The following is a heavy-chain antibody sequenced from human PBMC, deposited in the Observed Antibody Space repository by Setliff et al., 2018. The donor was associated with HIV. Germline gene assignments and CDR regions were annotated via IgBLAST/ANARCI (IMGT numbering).Heavy chain of an antibody. CDR2: IYTSGST. Sequence: PSETLSLTCTVSGGSISSGSYYWSWIRQPAGRGLEWIGHIYTSGSTNYNPSLKSRLTIAVDTSKNQFSLKLTSVTAADTAVYYCARSYCGGDCWTPFLDYWGQGTLVTVSS. J-gene: IGHJ4*02. CDR1: GGSISSGSYY. CDR3: ARSYCGGDCWTPFLDY. V-gene: IGHV4-61*09. D-gene: IGHD2-21*02.